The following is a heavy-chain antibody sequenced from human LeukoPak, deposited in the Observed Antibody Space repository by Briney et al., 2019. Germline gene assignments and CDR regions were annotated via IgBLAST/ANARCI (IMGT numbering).Heavy chain of an antibody. CDR2: IRYDGSNK. J-gene: IGHJ3*02. D-gene: IGHD3-3*01. V-gene: IGHV3-30*02. CDR1: GFTFSSYG. CDR3: ARVFRPSLTVFIIRGAFDI. Sequence: PGGSLRLSCAASGFTFSSYGMHWVRQAPGKGLEWVAFIRYDGSNKYYADSVKGRFTISRDNSENTLYLQMNSLRVEDTAVYYCARVFRPSLTVFIIRGAFDIWGQGTMVTVSS.